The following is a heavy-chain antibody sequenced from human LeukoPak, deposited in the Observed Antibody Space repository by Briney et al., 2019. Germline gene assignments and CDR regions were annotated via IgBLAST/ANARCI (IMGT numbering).Heavy chain of an antibody. CDR1: GFTFSSYS. D-gene: IGHD3-16*01. CDR2: ISSSNTYI. J-gene: IGHJ3*02. CDR3: ARLHLGGAFDI. V-gene: IGHV3-21*01. Sequence: PGGSLRLSCAASGFTFSSYSMNWVRQAPGKGLEWVSSISSSNTYIYYADSVKGRFTISRDNAKNSLYLQMNSLRAEDTAVYYCARLHLGGAFDIWGQGTMVTVSS.